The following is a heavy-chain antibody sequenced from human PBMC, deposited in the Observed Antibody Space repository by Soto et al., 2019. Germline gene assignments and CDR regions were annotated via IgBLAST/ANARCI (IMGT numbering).Heavy chain of an antibody. V-gene: IGHV3-30-3*01. CDR3: ARGGGFCGADCYKGGIDY. J-gene: IGHJ4*02. CDR2: ISYDGSDQ. Sequence: VQLLQSGGGLVQPGGSLRLSCAASGFTFSPYTMHWVRQTPGKGLEWVAVISYDGSDQYYADSVRGRFTISRDNSKNTLFLQMNSLRAEDTALYYCARGGGFCGADCYKGGIDYWGQGTLVTVSS. CDR1: GFTFSPYT. D-gene: IGHD2-21*02.